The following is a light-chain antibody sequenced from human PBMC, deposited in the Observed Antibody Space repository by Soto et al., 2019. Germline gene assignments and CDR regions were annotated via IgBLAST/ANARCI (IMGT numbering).Light chain of an antibody. CDR2: DAS. CDR1: QGIGDT. Sequence: EVVMTQSPATLSVSPGEGVTLSCRANQGIGDTLAWYQHKPGQTPRLLIYDASYRATGVPLRFSGSGSGTDFTLTISSLESGDSAIYYCQQRSDWPPITFGQGTRLEIK. CDR3: QQRSDWPPIT. J-gene: IGKJ5*01. V-gene: IGKV3-11*01.